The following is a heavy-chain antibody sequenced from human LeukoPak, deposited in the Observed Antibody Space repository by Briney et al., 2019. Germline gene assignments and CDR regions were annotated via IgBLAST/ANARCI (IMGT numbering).Heavy chain of an antibody. Sequence: SVKVSCKAPGGTFSSYAISWVRQAPGQGLEWMGGIIPIFGTANYAQKFQGRVTITADESTSTAYMELSSLRSEDTAVYYCASSTNLTDFWSGYYPKRGYYYGMDVWGQGTTVTVSS. J-gene: IGHJ6*02. CDR1: GGTFSSYA. CDR3: ASSTNLTDFWSGYYPKRGYYYGMDV. D-gene: IGHD3-3*01. CDR2: IIPIFGTA. V-gene: IGHV1-69*13.